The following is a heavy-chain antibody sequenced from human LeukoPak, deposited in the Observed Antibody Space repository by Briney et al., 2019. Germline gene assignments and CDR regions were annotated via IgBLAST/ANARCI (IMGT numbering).Heavy chain of an antibody. CDR1: GGSISSHY. CDR3: ARAPAYGDQDWFDP. V-gene: IGHV4-59*11. J-gene: IGHJ5*02. D-gene: IGHD4-17*01. CDR2: IYYSGST. Sequence: SETLSLTYTVSGGSISSHYWSWIRQPPGKGLEWIGYIYYSGSTNYNPSLKSRVTISVDTSKNQFSQKLSSVTAADTAVYYCARAPAYGDQDWFDPWGQGTLVTVSS.